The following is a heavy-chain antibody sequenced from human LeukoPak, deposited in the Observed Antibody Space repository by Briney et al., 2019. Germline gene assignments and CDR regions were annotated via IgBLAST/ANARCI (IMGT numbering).Heavy chain of an antibody. CDR3: ARGGPPSGYFDY. CDR1: GGSISSYY. J-gene: IGHJ4*02. V-gene: IGHV4-59*08. Sequence: SETLSLTCTVSGGSISSYYWSWIRQPPGKGLEWIGYIYYSGSTNYNPSLKSRVTISVDTSKNQFSLKLSSVTAADTAVYYCARGGPPSGYFDYWGQGTLVTVSS. D-gene: IGHD3-10*01. CDR2: IYYSGST.